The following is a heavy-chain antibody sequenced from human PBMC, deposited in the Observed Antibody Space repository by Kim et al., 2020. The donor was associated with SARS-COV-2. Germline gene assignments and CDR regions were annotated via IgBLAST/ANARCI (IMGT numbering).Heavy chain of an antibody. Sequence: GGSLRLSCAASGFTFSSYGMHWVRQAPGKGLEWVAVISYDGSNKYYADSVKGRFTISRDNSKNTLYLQMNSLRAEDTAVYYCAKPGPNYYYYGMDVWGQGTTVTVSS. V-gene: IGHV3-30*18. CDR3: AKPGPNYYYYGMDV. J-gene: IGHJ6*02. CDR1: GFTFSSYG. CDR2: ISYDGSNK.